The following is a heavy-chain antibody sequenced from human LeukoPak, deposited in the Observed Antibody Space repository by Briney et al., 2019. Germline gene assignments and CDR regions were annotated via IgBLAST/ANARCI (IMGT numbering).Heavy chain of an antibody. CDR1: GGSISSSSYY. CDR3: ARHLSGTGYYRPEYFQH. Sequence: SETLSLTCTVSGGSISSSSYYWSWIRQPPGKGLEWIGYIYYSGSTYFNPSLQSRVTISVDTSKNQLSLKVSSVTAADTAVYFCARHLSGTGYYRPEYFQHWGQGTLVTVSS. J-gene: IGHJ1*01. V-gene: IGHV4-39*01. CDR2: IYYSGST. D-gene: IGHD3-22*01.